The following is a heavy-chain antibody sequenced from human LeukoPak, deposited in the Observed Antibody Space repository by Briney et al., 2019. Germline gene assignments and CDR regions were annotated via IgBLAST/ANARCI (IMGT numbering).Heavy chain of an antibody. CDR2: INHSGST. V-gene: IGHV4-34*01. CDR3: ARGIAARGYYYYGMDV. Sequence: PSETLSLTCAVYGGSFTDYYWTYIRQPPGKGLEWIGDINHSGSTNYNPSLKSRVTMLVDTSKNQFSLKLNSVTAADTAVYYCARGIAARGYYYYGMDVWGQGTTVTVSS. D-gene: IGHD6-6*01. CDR1: GGSFTDYY. J-gene: IGHJ6*02.